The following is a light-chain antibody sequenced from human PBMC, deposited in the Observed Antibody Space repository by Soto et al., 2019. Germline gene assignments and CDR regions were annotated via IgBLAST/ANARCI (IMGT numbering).Light chain of an antibody. J-gene: IGKJ1*01. CDR3: QQYDNWPRT. CDR1: QSVSTN. Sequence: EIVMSQSPAPLSVSPGERATLSCRASQSVSTNLVWYQQKPGQAPRLLIYGASTRATGFPARFSGSGSGTAFTLTISSLQSEDFAVYYCQQYDNWPRTVGQGTKVEVK. CDR2: GAS. V-gene: IGKV3-15*01.